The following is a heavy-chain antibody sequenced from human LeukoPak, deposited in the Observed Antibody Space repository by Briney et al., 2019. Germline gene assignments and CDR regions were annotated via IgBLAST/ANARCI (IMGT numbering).Heavy chain of an antibody. CDR3: ASSNY. Sequence: GGSLRLSCAASGFTFSSHSMNWFRQAPGKGLEWVSSISSSSIYIYYADSVKGRFTISRDNAKNSLYLQVNSLRAEDTAVYYCASSNYWGQGTLVTVSS. CDR1: GFTFSSHS. CDR2: ISSSSIYI. J-gene: IGHJ4*02. V-gene: IGHV3-21*01.